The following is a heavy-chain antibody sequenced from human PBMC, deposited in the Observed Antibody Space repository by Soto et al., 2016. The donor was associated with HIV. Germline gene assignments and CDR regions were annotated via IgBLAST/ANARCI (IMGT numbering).Heavy chain of an antibody. CDR2: ISYDGSNK. J-gene: IGHJ4*02. CDR1: GFTFSSYA. CDR3: AREALGQQLDY. Sequence: VQLVESGGGVVQPGRSLRLSCAASGFTFSSYAMHWVRQAPGKGLEWVAVISYDGSNKYYADSVKGRFTISRDNSKNTLYLQMNSLRAEDTAVYYCAREALGQQLDYWGQGTLVHRLL. D-gene: IGHD6-13*01. V-gene: IGHV3-30*04.